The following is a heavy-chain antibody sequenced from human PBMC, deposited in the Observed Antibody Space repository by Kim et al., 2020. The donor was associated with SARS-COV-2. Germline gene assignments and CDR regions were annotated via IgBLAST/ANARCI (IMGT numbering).Heavy chain of an antibody. CDR3: AKDRGGPRIQLWLLRSPYFDY. CDR1: GFTFSSYA. V-gene: IGHV3-23*01. CDR2: ISGSGGST. D-gene: IGHD5-18*01. Sequence: GGSLRLSCAASGFTFSSYAMSWVRQAPGKGLEWVSAISGSGGSTYYADSVKGRFTISRDNSKNTLYLQMNSLRAEDTAVYYCAKDRGGPRIQLWLLRSPYFDYWGQGTLVTVSS. J-gene: IGHJ4*02.